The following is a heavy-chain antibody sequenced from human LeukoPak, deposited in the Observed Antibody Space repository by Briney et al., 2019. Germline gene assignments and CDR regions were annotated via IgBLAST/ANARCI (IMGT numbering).Heavy chain of an antibody. Sequence: SETLSLTCTVSGGSISSYYWSWIRQPPGKGLEWIGYIYYSGSTNYNPSLKSRVTISVDTSKNQFSLKLSSVTAADTAVYYCARDAPTAAGTYYYGMDVWGKGTTVTVSS. CDR2: IYYSGST. V-gene: IGHV4-59*01. CDR3: ARDAPTAAGTYYYGMDV. J-gene: IGHJ6*04. CDR1: GGSISSYY. D-gene: IGHD6-13*01.